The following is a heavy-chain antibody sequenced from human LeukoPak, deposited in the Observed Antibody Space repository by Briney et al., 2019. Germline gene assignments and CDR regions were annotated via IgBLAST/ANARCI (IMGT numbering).Heavy chain of an antibody. CDR3: ARLYYDY. V-gene: IGHV4-34*01. CDR2: INHSGST. CDR1: GFTFSSYA. Sequence: GSLRLSCAASGFTFSSYAMSWIRQPPGKGLEWIGEINHSGSTNYNPSLKSRVTISVDTSKNQFSLKLSSVTAADTAVYYCARLYYDYWGQGTLVTVSS. J-gene: IGHJ4*02.